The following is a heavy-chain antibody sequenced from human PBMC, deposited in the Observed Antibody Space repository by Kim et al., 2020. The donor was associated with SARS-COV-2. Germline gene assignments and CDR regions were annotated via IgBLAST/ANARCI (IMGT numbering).Heavy chain of an antibody. Sequence: ADSEKGRFAISRDNSRNTLYLQMNRVRPEDTAIYYCAGSTWIQLWFPFDYWGQGTLVTVSS. D-gene: IGHD5-18*01. J-gene: IGHJ4*02. V-gene: IGHV3-30*09. CDR3: AGSTWIQLWFPFDY.